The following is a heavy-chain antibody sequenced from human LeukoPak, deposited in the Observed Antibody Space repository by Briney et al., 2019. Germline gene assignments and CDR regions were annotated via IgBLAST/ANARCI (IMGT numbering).Heavy chain of an antibody. V-gene: IGHV3-7*01. CDR3: ERMIMGAVDY. J-gene: IGHJ4*02. CDR1: GFTFSSYW. CDR2: IKQDGTEK. D-gene: IGHD1-26*01. Sequence: GGSLRLSCAASGFTFSSYWMGWVRQPPGKGLEWVANIKQDGTEKYYVDSVKGRFTIARDNAKNSLYLQMNSLRAEDTAVFYCERMIMGAVDYWGQGTLVTVSS.